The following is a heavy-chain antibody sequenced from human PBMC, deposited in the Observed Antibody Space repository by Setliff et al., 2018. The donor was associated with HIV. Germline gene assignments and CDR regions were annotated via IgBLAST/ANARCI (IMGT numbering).Heavy chain of an antibody. CDR1: GGSISSSSYY. J-gene: IGHJ4*02. Sequence: PSETLSLTCTVSGGSISSSSYYWGWIRQPPGKGLEWIATIYYSGTTYYNPSLKSLLTISVDTSKNHFSLKLSSVTAADTAVYHCARQRRYGYYYGSGSLDYFDYWGQGTLVTVSS. V-gene: IGHV4-39*01. CDR2: IYYSGTT. D-gene: IGHD3-10*01. CDR3: ARQRRYGYYYGSGSLDYFDY.